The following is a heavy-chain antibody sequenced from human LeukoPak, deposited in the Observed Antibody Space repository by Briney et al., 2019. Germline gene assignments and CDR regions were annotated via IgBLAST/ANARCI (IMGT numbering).Heavy chain of an antibody. CDR3: ARASLQSVYFDC. V-gene: IGHV6-1*01. Sequence: QTLSLTCALSGDSVSSNGFAWSWLRQSPSRGLEWLGRTYYRSKWNNDYAVSVKSRITINPDTSKNQFSLQLNSVTPEDTAVYYCARASLQSVYFDCWGQGTLVAVSS. CDR1: GDSVSSNGFA. J-gene: IGHJ4*02. CDR2: TYYRSKWNN.